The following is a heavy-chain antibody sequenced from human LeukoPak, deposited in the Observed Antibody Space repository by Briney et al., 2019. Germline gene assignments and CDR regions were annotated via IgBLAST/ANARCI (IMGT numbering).Heavy chain of an antibody. CDR1: GGTFSSYA. CDR2: IIPIFGTA. D-gene: IGHD1-26*01. J-gene: IGHJ4*02. CDR3: ASLVGATTGVDY. Sequence: GASVKVSCKASGGTFSSYAISWVRQAPGQGLEWMGGIIPIFGTANYAQKFQGRVTITADESTSTAYMELSSLRSEDTAVYYCASLVGATTGVDYWGQGTLVTVSS. V-gene: IGHV1-69*13.